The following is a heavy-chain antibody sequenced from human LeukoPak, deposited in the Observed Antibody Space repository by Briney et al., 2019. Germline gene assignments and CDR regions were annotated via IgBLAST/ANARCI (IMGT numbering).Heavy chain of an antibody. V-gene: IGHV4-59*08. D-gene: IGHD1-7*01. Sequence: SETLSLTCTVSGVSISSYYWSWIRQPPGKGLGGIGYIYYTGSTYYHPYPKSRVTISVDTSKNQFSLKLSSVTAADTAVYYCARGRYGWNFVVRNLDYWGQGTLVTVSS. CDR2: IYYTGST. J-gene: IGHJ4*02. CDR3: ARGRYGWNFVVRNLDY. CDR1: GVSISSYY.